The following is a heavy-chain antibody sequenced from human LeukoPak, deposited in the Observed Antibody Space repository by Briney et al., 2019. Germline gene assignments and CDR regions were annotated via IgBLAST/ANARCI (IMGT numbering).Heavy chain of an antibody. Sequence: GGSLRLSCAASGFTFSSYAMSWVRQAPGKGLEWVSSISFSGGSTHYADSVKGRFTISRDNSKNTLYLQMNSLRAEDTAVYYCAKDQAPYSSGWYYGYWGQGTLVTVSS. CDR2: ISFSGGST. D-gene: IGHD6-19*01. V-gene: IGHV3-23*01. CDR3: AKDQAPYSSGWYYGY. CDR1: GFTFSSYA. J-gene: IGHJ4*02.